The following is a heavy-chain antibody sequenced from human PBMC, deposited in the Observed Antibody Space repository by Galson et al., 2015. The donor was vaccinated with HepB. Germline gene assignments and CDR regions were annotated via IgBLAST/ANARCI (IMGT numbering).Heavy chain of an antibody. CDR2: INHSGST. J-gene: IGHJ4*02. CDR1: GGSFSGYY. V-gene: IGHV4-34*01. CDR3: ARRMTTSVSLGPTQNKQEYYFDY. Sequence: ETLSLTCAVYGGSFSGYYWSWIRQPPGKGLEWIGEINHSGSTNYNPSLKSRVTISVDTSKNQFSLKLSSVTAADTAVYYCARRMTTSVSLGPTQNKQEYYFDYWGQGTLVTVSS. D-gene: IGHD4-17*01.